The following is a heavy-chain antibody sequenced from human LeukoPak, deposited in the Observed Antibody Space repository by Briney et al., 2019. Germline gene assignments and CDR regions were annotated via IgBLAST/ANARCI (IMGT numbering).Heavy chain of an antibody. CDR1: GGSISSYY. Sequence: SETLSLTCTVSGGSISSYYWSWIRQPPGKGLEWNGYIYYSGSTNYNPSLKSRVTISVDTSKNQFSLKLSSVTAADTAVYYCARRYSGSYFVAFDTWGQGTMVTVSS. D-gene: IGHD1-26*01. V-gene: IGHV4-59*08. CDR2: IYYSGST. CDR3: ARRYSGSYFVAFDT. J-gene: IGHJ3*02.